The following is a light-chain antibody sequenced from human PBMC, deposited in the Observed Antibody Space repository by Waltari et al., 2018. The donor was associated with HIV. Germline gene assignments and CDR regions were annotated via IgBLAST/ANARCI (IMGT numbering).Light chain of an antibody. Sequence: QSALTQSASVSGSPGQSITISCTGTSSDVWAYTLVSWYQQHPGEAPKLLIYEVTKRPSGVSTRFSGSKSANTASLTISGLQAEDEADYYCCSYAGSGLVFGGGTKLTVL. V-gene: IGLV2-23*02. CDR2: EVT. CDR1: SSDVWAYTL. J-gene: IGLJ3*02. CDR3: CSYAGSGLV.